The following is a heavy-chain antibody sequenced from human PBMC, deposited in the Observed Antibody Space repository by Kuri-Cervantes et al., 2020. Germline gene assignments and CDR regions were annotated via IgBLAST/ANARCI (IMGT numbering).Heavy chain of an antibody. CDR1: GGSISSSNW. J-gene: IGHJ6*02. CDR3: ASSPRYDFWSGYYKTQYGMDV. Sequence: SETLSLTCAVSGGSISSSNWWSWVRQPPGKGLEWIGKFYQSGSTNYNPSLKSRVTISVDKSKNQFSLKLSSVTAADTAVYYCASSPRYDFWSGYYKTQYGMDVWGQGTTVTVSS. CDR2: FYQSGST. V-gene: IGHV4-4*02. D-gene: IGHD3-3*01.